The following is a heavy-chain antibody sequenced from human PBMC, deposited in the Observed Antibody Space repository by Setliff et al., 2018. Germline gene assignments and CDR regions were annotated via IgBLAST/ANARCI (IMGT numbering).Heavy chain of an antibody. Sequence: GASVKVSCKASGYTFTGYYMHWVRQAPGKGLEWMGGFDPEDGETIYAQKFQGRVTMTEDTSTDTAYMELSSLRSEDTAVYYCATSVSWIQLVLYPQGHPEPFDYWDQGTLVTVSS. D-gene: IGHD5-18*01. CDR3: ATSVSWIQLVLYPQGHPEPFDY. J-gene: IGHJ4*02. CDR1: GYTFTGYY. CDR2: FDPEDGET. V-gene: IGHV1-24*01.